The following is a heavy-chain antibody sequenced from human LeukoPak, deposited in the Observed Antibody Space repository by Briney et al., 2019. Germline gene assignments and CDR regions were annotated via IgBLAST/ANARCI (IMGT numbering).Heavy chain of an antibody. V-gene: IGHV1-2*02. Sequence: ASVKVSCKASGYTFTDYYMHWVRQAPGQGLEWMGWINPNSGGTNYAQQFQGRVTMTRDTSISTTYMELSNLRSDDTAVYYCARGTAAPGGRWFDPWGQGTLVTVSS. J-gene: IGHJ5*02. D-gene: IGHD6-13*01. CDR2: INPNSGGT. CDR3: ARGTAAPGGRWFDP. CDR1: GYTFTDYY.